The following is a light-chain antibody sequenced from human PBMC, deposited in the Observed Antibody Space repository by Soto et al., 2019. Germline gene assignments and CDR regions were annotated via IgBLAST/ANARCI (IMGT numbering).Light chain of an antibody. J-gene: IGLJ1*01. V-gene: IGLV1-40*01. CDR3: QSYDSSLSVYYV. CDR2: GNN. CDR1: SSNIGAGYD. Sequence: QSVLTQPPSVSGAPGQRVTISCTGSSSNIGAGYDVHWYQQLPGTAPKLLIYGNNNRPSGVPDRFSGSKSGTTASLAITGLQADDEADYYCQSYDSSLSVYYVFGTGTKLTVL.